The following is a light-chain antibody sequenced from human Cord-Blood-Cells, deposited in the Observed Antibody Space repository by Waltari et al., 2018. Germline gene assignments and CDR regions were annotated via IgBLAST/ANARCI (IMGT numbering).Light chain of an antibody. CDR2: TAS. Sequence: DIQMTQSPSTLSASVGDRVTITCRASQSISSWLAWYQQKPGKAPKLLIYTASSLESGVPSRFSGSGSGTEFTVTISSLQPNDFATYYCQQYNSYSLTFGGGTKVEIK. J-gene: IGKJ4*01. CDR1: QSISSW. V-gene: IGKV1-5*03. CDR3: QQYNSYSLT.